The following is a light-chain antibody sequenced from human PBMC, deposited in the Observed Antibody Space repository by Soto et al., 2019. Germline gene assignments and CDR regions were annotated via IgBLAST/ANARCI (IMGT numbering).Light chain of an antibody. V-gene: IGKV1-39*01. J-gene: IGKJ1*01. CDR1: QTIINY. CDR3: QQSYSNPKT. Sequence: DIQMTQSPSSLSASVGDRVTITCRTSQTIINYLNWYQQKPGKAPNLLIYAASSLQSGVPSRFSGSGSGTDFTLAISSLQPEDFATYYCQQSYSNPKTFGQGTKVEIK. CDR2: AAS.